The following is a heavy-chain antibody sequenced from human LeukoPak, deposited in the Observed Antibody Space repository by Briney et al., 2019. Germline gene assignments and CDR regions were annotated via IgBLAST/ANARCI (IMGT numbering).Heavy chain of an antibody. CDR3: ARGRDRRGLRSRVSQPKDPRAHYYYYMDV. Sequence: NPSETLSLTCTVSGGSISSSSYYWGWIRQPPGKGLEWIGSIYYSGSTYYNPSLKSRVTISVDTSKNQFSLKLSSVTAADTAVYYCARGRDRRGLRSRVSQPKDPRAHYYYYMDVWGKGTTVTVSS. CDR2: IYYSGST. D-gene: IGHD4-17*01. J-gene: IGHJ6*03. V-gene: IGHV4-39*07. CDR1: GGSISSSSYY.